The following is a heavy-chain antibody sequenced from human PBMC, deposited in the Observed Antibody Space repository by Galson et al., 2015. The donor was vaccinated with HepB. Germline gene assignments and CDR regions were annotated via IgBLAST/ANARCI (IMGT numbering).Heavy chain of an antibody. CDR2: IYYSGST. CDR1: GSSISSSNW. Sequence: SETLSLTCAVSGSSISSSNWWGWIRQPPGKGLEWIGYIYYSGSTYYNPSLKSRVTMSVDTSKNQFSLKLSSVTAVDTAVYYCARLRGVAGIFDYWGQGTLVTVSS. V-gene: IGHV4-28*01. D-gene: IGHD6-19*01. J-gene: IGHJ4*02. CDR3: ARLRGVAGIFDY.